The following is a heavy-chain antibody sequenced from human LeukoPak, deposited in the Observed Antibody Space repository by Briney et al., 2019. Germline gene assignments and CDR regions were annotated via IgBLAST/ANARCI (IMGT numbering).Heavy chain of an antibody. D-gene: IGHD3-22*01. Sequence: SETLSLTCTVSGGSISSYYWSWIRQPPGKGLEWIGYIYYSGSTYYNPSLKSRVTISVDTSKNQFSLKLSSVTAADTAVYYCARDSSYDSSGYYYGVIDYWGQGTLVTVSS. CDR1: GGSISSYY. CDR3: ARDSSYDSSGYYYGVIDY. CDR2: IYYSGST. J-gene: IGHJ4*02. V-gene: IGHV4-59*12.